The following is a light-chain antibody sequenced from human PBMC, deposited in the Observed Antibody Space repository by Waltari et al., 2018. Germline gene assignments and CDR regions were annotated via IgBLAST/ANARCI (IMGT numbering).Light chain of an antibody. V-gene: IGKV3-15*01. CDR2: GAS. CDR3: QQHNNWPYT. CDR1: QSVSSN. J-gene: IGKJ2*01. Sequence: EIVMTQSPVTLSVSPGERATLSCRPSQSVSSNLAWYQQRPGQAPRLLIYGASTRATGVPARLSGSGSGTEFTLTISSLQSEDFAVYYCQQHNNWPYTFGQGTTVEI.